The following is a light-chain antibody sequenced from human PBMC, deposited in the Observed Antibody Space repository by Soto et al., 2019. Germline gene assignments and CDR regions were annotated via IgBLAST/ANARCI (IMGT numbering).Light chain of an antibody. CDR1: QDIRSD. V-gene: IGKV1-17*01. CDR2: ASS. J-gene: IGKJ4*01. CDR3: QQYNSYSPLT. Sequence: IQMTQFPSSLSASVGDRVTITCRASQDIRSDLGWYQQRPGKAPKLLIYASSSLQSGVPSRFSGSGSGTEFTLTISSLQPDDFATYYCQQYNSYSPLTFGGGTKVDIK.